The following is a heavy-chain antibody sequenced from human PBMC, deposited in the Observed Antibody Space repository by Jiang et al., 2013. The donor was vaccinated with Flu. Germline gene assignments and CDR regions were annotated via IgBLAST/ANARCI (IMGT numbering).Heavy chain of an antibody. Sequence: GAEVKKPGASVKVSCKASGYTFTSYAMHWVRQAPGQRLEWMGWINAGNGNTKYSQKFQGRVTITRDTSASTAYMELSSLRSEDTAVYYCARGWAVEAIIGFFDLWGRGTLVTVSS. D-gene: IGHD1-26*01. V-gene: IGHV1-3*01. CDR2: INAGNGNT. J-gene: IGHJ2*01. CDR1: GYTFTSYA. CDR3: ARGWAVEAIIGFFDL.